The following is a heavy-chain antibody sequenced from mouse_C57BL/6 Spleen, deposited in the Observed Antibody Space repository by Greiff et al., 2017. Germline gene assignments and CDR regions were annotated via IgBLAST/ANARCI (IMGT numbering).Heavy chain of an antibody. V-gene: IGHV1-64*01. CDR3: ARAYSKGWYFDV. Sequence: QVQLQQPGAELVKPGASVKLSCKASGYTFTSYWMHWVKQRPGQGLEWIGMIHPNSGSTNYNEKFKSKATLTVDKSSSTAYMQLSSLTSEDSAVYYCARAYSKGWYFDVWGTGTTVTVSS. J-gene: IGHJ1*03. D-gene: IGHD2-5*01. CDR1: GYTFTSYW. CDR2: IHPNSGST.